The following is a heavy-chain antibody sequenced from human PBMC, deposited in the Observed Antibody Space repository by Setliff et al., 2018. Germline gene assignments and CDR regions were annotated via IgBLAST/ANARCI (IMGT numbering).Heavy chain of an antibody. CDR2: IYPGDSDT. J-gene: IGHJ4*02. D-gene: IGHD4-4*01. V-gene: IGHV5-51*01. Sequence: PGASLKISCKGSGYSFTSYWIAWVRQMPGKGLEWMGIIYPGDSDTRYSPSFQGQATISADKSISTAYLQWSSLKASDTAMYYCARDSNYEGAYDYWGQGTLVTVSS. CDR1: GYSFTSYW. CDR3: ARDSNYEGAYDY.